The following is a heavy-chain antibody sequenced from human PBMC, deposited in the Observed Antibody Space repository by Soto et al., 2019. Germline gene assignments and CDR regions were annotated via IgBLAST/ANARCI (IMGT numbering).Heavy chain of an antibody. D-gene: IGHD3-10*02. Sequence: PSETLSLTCTVSGGSISSTTYYWGWMRQPPGKGLEWIASFFISGNTYYNPSLESRVTISVDTSKNQFSLMLSSVTAADTAVYYCACSGNYYYIWFDPWGQGTLVTVSS. CDR2: FFISGNT. J-gene: IGHJ5*02. CDR3: ACSGNYYYIWFDP. CDR1: GGSISSTTYY. V-gene: IGHV4-39*01.